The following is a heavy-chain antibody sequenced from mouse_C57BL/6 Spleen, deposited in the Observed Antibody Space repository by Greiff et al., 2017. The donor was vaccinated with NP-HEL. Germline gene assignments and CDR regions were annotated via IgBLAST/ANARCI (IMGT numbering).Heavy chain of an antibody. CDR3: ARPLITTVVEVYAMDY. J-gene: IGHJ4*01. CDR1: GYTFTGYW. Sequence: VQLQQSGAELMKPGASVKLSCKATGYTFTGYWIEWVKQRPGHGLEWIGEILPGSGSTNYNEKFKGKATFTADTSSNTAYMQLSSLTTEDSAIYYCARPLITTVVEVYAMDYWGQGTSVTVSS. CDR2: ILPGSGST. D-gene: IGHD1-1*01. V-gene: IGHV1-9*01.